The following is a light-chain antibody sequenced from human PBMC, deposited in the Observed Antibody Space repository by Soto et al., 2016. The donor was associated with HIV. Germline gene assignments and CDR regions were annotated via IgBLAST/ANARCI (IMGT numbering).Light chain of an antibody. J-gene: IGLJ2*01. V-gene: IGLV3-21*02. CDR1: NIGGKS. Sequence: SYELTQPPSVSVAPGQTASITCGGSNIGGKSVNWYQQKPGQAPVLVVYDDNDRPSGIPERFSGSNSGNTATLTISRVEAGDEADYYCQVWDSSIEHVVFGGGTNLTVL. CDR3: QVWDSSIEHVV. CDR2: DDN.